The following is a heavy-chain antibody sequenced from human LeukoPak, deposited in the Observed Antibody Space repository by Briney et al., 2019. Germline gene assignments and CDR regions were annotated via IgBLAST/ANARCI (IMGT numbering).Heavy chain of an antibody. V-gene: IGHV4-59*01. CDR1: RDSISGYS. Sequence: PSETLSLTRTVSRDSISGYSWSWIRQSPGGGLEWIGYIYYSGDTAYNPSLRSRVTMSVDTSKNQFSLQLRSMTTADTAAYYCVRGPYGASISKWFDPWGQGTQVIVSP. J-gene: IGHJ5*02. CDR3: VRGPYGASISKWFDP. D-gene: IGHD4/OR15-4a*01. CDR2: IYYSGDT.